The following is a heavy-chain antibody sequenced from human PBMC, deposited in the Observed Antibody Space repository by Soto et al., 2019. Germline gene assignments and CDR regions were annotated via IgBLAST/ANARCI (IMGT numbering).Heavy chain of an antibody. D-gene: IGHD6-13*01. CDR2: IYYRGTT. V-gene: IGHV4-39*01. CDR1: GGSISSSSYY. Sequence: SETLSLTCTVSGGSISSSSYYWGWIRQPPGKGLEWIGNIYYRGTTYYNPSLKSRVTISVDTSKNQFSLKLASVTAADTAVYYCARVIAAANWFDPWGQGTLVTVSS. J-gene: IGHJ5*02. CDR3: ARVIAAANWFDP.